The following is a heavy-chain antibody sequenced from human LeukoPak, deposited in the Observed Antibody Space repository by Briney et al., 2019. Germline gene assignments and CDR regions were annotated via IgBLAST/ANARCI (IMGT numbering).Heavy chain of an antibody. CDR2: ISAYNGNT. V-gene: IGHV1-18*01. J-gene: IGHJ4*02. CDR3: ARVVQEWELLQIDY. D-gene: IGHD1-26*01. CDR1: GYTFTSYG. Sequence: ASVKVSCKASGYTFTSYGISWVRQAPGQGLEWMGWISAYNGNTNYAQKLQGRVTMTTDASTSTAYMELRSLRSDDTAVYYCARVVQEWELLQIDYWGQGTLVTVSS.